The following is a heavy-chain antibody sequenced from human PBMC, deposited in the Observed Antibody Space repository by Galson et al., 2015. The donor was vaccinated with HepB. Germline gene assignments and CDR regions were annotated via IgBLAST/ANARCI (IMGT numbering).Heavy chain of an antibody. CDR3: TRDPSGWQINFDS. Sequence: SLRLSCAASGFSFSTYSMNWVRQAPGKGLEWVAYISSDSGSIYYADSVKGRFTIYRDNAKNSLFLQMNSLTAEDTAVYYCTRDPSGWQINFDSWGQGTLVTVSS. CDR1: GFSFSTYS. CDR2: ISSDSGSI. D-gene: IGHD6-19*01. V-gene: IGHV3-48*01. J-gene: IGHJ4*02.